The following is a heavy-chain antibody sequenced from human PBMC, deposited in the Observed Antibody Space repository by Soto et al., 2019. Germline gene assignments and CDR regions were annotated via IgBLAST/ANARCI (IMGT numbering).Heavy chain of an antibody. Sequence: GESLKISCKGSGYSFTSYWIGWVRQVPGKGLEWMGIIYPGDSDTRYSPSFQGQVTISADKSISTAHLQWSSLKASDTAMYYCARLRRQAYYYDSSGYYYFDYWGQGTLVTVSS. CDR2: IYPGDSDT. CDR3: ARLRRQAYYYDSSGYYYFDY. CDR1: GYSFTSYW. D-gene: IGHD3-22*01. V-gene: IGHV5-51*01. J-gene: IGHJ4*02.